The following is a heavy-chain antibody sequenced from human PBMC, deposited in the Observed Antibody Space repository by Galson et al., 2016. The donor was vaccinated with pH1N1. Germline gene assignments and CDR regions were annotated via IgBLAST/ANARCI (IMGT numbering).Heavy chain of an antibody. V-gene: IGHV3-66*02. CDR2: VYGDGRT. Sequence: SLRLSCAVFGFSVSKNYMSWVRQAPGKGLEWVAVVYGDGRTFYGDSVKGRFTVSGDNWRNTVYLQMTSLRPEDTAVYFCATQHSEDRGDNWGQGTLVTVSS. CDR1: GFSVSKNY. J-gene: IGHJ4*02. D-gene: IGHD3-10*01. CDR3: ATQHSEDRGDN.